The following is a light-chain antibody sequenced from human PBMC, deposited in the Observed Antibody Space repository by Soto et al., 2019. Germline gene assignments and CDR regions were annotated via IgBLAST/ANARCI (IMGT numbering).Light chain of an antibody. CDR3: ATWDDSLSGWV. CDR2: GVS. Sequence: QSALTQPASVSGSPGQSITISCSGTSTDVGHPYNYVSWYQQYPGKAPKLLIFGVSNRPSGISGRFSGSKSGNTASLTISGLQPEDEADYYCATWDDSLSGWVFGGGTQLTVL. J-gene: IGLJ3*02. CDR1: STDVGHPYNY. V-gene: IGLV2-14*03.